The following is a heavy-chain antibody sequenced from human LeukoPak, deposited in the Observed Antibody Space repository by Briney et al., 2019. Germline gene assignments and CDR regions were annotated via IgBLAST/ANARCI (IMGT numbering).Heavy chain of an antibody. Sequence: GGSLRLSCAASGFTFSSYAMHWVRQAPGKGLEWVAVISYDGSNKYYADSVKGRFTISRDNSKNTLYLQMNSLRAEDTAVYYCARDRDFYYDILTGRNDAFDIWGQGTMVTVSS. V-gene: IGHV3-30-3*01. CDR2: ISYDGSNK. J-gene: IGHJ3*02. D-gene: IGHD3-9*01. CDR3: ARDRDFYYDILTGRNDAFDI. CDR1: GFTFSSYA.